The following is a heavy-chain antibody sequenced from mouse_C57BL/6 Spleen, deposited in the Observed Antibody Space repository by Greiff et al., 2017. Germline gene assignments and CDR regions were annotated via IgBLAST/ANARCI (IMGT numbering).Heavy chain of an antibody. Sequence: EVMLVESGGGLVQPGGSLKLSCAASGFTFSDYYMYWVRQTPEKRLEWVAYISNGGGSTYYPDTVKGRFTISRDNAKNTLYLQMSRLKSEDTAMYYCARHDYDGYFGYWGQGTTLTVSS. CDR3: ARHDYDGYFGY. CDR2: ISNGGGST. D-gene: IGHD2-3*01. CDR1: GFTFSDYY. V-gene: IGHV5-12*01. J-gene: IGHJ2*01.